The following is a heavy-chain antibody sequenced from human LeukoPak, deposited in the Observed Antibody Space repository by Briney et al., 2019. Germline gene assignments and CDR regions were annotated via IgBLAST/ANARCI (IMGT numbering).Heavy chain of an antibody. D-gene: IGHD5-24*01. J-gene: IGHJ4*02. Sequence: SETLSLTCTVSGGSISSSSYYWGWIRQPPGKGLEWIGSIYYSGSTYYNPSLKSRVTTSVDTSKNQFSLKLSSVTAADTAVYYCARNADGYNYPFDYWGQGTLVTVSS. CDR1: GGSISSSSYY. V-gene: IGHV4-39*07. CDR2: IYYSGST. CDR3: ARNADGYNYPFDY.